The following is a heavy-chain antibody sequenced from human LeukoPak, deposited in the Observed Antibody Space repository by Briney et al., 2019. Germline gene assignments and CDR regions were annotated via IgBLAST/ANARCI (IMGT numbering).Heavy chain of an antibody. CDR2: IGGSGGST. J-gene: IGHJ5*02. D-gene: IGHD2-15*01. Sequence: PGGSLRLSCAASGFTFSSYAMSWVRQAPGKGLEWVSAIGGSGGSTYYADSVKGRFTISRDNSKNTLYLQMNSLRAEDTAVYYCAKNGYCSGGSCYSGWFDPWGQGTLVTVSS. V-gene: IGHV3-23*01. CDR1: GFTFSSYA. CDR3: AKNGYCSGGSCYSGWFDP.